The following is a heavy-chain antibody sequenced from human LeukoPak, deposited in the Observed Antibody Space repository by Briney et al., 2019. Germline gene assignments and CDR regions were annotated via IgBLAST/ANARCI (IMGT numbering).Heavy chain of an antibody. D-gene: IGHD6-13*01. J-gene: IGHJ4*02. V-gene: IGHV3-11*06. CDR1: GFTFSDYY. Sequence: GWSLRLSCTASGFTFSDYYMSWIRQAPGKGLEWVSYISYTGSYTNYADSVKGRFTISRDNAKNSLYLQMNNLRTEDTAVYYCARGNSIDYWGQGTLVTLSP. CDR3: ARGNSIDY. CDR2: ISYTGSYT.